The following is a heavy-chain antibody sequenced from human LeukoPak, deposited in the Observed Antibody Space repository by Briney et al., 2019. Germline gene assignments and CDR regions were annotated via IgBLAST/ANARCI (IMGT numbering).Heavy chain of an antibody. CDR3: AKVMDRDIVATIRLGSQYYFDY. V-gene: IGHV3-30*02. J-gene: IGHJ4*02. CDR1: AFTFSSYG. Sequence: GGSLRLSCAAPAFTFSSYGMHWVRQATGKGLEWVAFRRYHGSNKYYADSVKGRFTISRDNSKNTLYLQLNSLRAEDTAVYYCAKVMDRDIVATIRLGSQYYFDYWGQGTLVTVSS. CDR2: RRYHGSNK. D-gene: IGHD5-12*01.